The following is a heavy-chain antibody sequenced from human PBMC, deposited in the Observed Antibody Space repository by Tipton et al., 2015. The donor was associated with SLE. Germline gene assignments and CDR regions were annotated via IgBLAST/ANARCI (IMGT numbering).Heavy chain of an antibody. CDR3: ARDTVGWYSGAFDI. D-gene: IGHD4-23*01. CDR1: GGSISSSSYY. Sequence: TLSLTCTVSGGSISSSSYYWGWIRQPPGKGLEWIGYIYYSGSTNYNPSLTSRVTISVDTSKNPFSLKLSSVTAAGTAVYYCARDTVGWYSGAFDIWGQGTMVTVSS. V-gene: IGHV4-61*01. CDR2: IYYSGST. J-gene: IGHJ3*02.